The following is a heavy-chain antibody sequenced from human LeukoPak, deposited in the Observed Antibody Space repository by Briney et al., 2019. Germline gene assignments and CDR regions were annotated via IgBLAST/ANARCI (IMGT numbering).Heavy chain of an antibody. Sequence: GESLKISCKGSGYSFTSYWIGWVRQMPGKGLEWMGIIYPGDSDTRYSPSFHGQVTISADKSISTAYLQWSSLKASDTAMYYCATTGLYSSSWYGSDAFDIWGQGTMVTVSS. CDR1: GYSFTSYW. D-gene: IGHD6-13*01. V-gene: IGHV5-51*01. J-gene: IGHJ3*02. CDR2: IYPGDSDT. CDR3: ATTGLYSSSWYGSDAFDI.